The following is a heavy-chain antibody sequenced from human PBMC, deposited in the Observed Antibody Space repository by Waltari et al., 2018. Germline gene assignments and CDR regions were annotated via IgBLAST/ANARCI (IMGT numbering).Heavy chain of an antibody. Sequence: YAMHWVRQAPGKGLEWVAVISYDGSNKYYADSVKGRFTISRDNSKNTLYLQMNSLRAEDTAVYYCAREAGSGGLYYFDYWGQGTLVTVSS. J-gene: IGHJ4*02. CDR3: AREAGSGGLYYFDY. CDR2: ISYDGSNK. D-gene: IGHD3-10*01. V-gene: IGHV3-30-3*01. CDR1: YA.